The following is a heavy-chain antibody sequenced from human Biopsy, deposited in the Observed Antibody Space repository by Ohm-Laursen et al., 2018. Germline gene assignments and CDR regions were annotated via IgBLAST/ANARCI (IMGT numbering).Heavy chain of an antibody. CDR2: IYVSGST. J-gene: IGHJ4*02. D-gene: IGHD4-17*01. V-gene: IGHV4-4*07. CDR3: ARDSPSYADYPLDS. Sequence: GTLSLTWTVSGGSISSYYWSWIRQPAGKGLEWIGRIYVSGSTNYNPSLKSRVTMSLDTSESRFSLELASVTAADTAVYYCARDSPSYADYPLDSRGPGILVTVS. CDR1: GGSISSYY.